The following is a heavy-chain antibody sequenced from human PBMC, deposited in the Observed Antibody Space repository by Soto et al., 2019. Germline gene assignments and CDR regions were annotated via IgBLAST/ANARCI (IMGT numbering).Heavy chain of an antibody. Sequence: AASVKVSCKASGYTFTSYGISWVRQAPGQGLEWMGWISAYNGNTNYAQKLQGRVTMTTDTSTSTAYMELRSLRSDDTAVYYCARVRGIAASKNPIGYFDYWGQGTLVTVSS. V-gene: IGHV1-18*01. CDR1: GYTFTSYG. D-gene: IGHD6-13*01. CDR3: ARVRGIAASKNPIGYFDY. CDR2: ISAYNGNT. J-gene: IGHJ4*02.